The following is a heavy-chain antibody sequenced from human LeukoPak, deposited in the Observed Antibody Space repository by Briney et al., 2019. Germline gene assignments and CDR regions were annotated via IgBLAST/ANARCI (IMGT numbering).Heavy chain of an antibody. CDR1: GGSITGSGYY. J-gene: IGHJ6*03. Sequence: SETLSLTCSVSGGSITGSGYYWVWIRQPPGKGLEWIGNIHYSGTTYYNPSLKSRVTISVDTSKNQFSLKLSAVTAADTAVYYCARVNYYYYMDVWGKGTTVTVSS. CDR2: IHYSGTT. CDR3: ARVNYYYYMDV. V-gene: IGHV4-39*07.